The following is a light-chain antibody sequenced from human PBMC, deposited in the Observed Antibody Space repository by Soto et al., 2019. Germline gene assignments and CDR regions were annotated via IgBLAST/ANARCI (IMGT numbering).Light chain of an antibody. J-gene: IGKJ4*01. CDR3: QQYSSYSLPT. CDR1: QSVSRW. V-gene: IGKV1-5*01. CDR2: DAS. Sequence: DIQMTQSPSILSASVGDSVTITCRASQSVSRWLAWYQQKPGKAPKLLIYDASSLNSGVPSRFSGSQSGTEFTLTITSLLLDDFAPYFCQQYSSYSLPTFGGGTKVDIK.